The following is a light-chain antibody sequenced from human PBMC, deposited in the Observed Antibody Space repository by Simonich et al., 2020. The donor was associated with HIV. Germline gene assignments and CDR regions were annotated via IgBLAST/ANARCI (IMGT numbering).Light chain of an antibody. CDR2: EVS. CDR3: CSYAGSSTVV. J-gene: IGLJ2*01. V-gene: IGLV2-23*02. CDR1: SSDVGSYNL. Sequence: QSALTQPASVSGSPGQSNTISCTGTSSDVGSYNLVSWYQQHPGKAPKVMIYEVSKRPSGVSNRFSGSKSGNTASLTISGLQAEDEADYYCCSYAGSSTVVFGGGTKLTVL.